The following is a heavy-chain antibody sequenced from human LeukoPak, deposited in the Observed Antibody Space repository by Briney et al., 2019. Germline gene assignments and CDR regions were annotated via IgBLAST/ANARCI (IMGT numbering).Heavy chain of an antibody. J-gene: IGHJ3*02. CDR2: ISSNSNTI. CDR1: GFTFSRYS. V-gene: IGHV3-48*01. CDR3: ARDLSFGAPVAFDI. D-gene: IGHD3-10*01. Sequence: GGSLRLSCADSGFTFSRYSMNWARQAPGKGLEWVSYISSNSNTIYYADSVKGRFTISRDNGKNSLYLQMNSLRAEDTAVYYCARDLSFGAPVAFDIWGQGTMVTVSS.